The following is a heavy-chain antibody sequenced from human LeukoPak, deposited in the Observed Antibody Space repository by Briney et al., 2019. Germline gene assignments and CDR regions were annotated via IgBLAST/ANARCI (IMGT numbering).Heavy chain of an antibody. V-gene: IGHV4-4*02. Sequence: PSGTLSLTCAVSGGSISSSNWWSWVRQPPGKGLEWIGEIYHSGSTNYNPSLKSRVTISVDKSKNQFSLKLSSVTAADTAVYYCASLIDDYGDYADSDYWGQGTLVTVSS. CDR3: ASLIDDYGDYADSDY. D-gene: IGHD4-17*01. CDR2: IYHSGST. CDR1: GGSISSSNW. J-gene: IGHJ4*02.